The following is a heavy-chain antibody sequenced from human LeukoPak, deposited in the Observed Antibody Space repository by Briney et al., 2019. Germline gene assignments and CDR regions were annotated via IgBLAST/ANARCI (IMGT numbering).Heavy chain of an antibody. CDR3: ARGYSYGYWPWFDP. D-gene: IGHD5-18*01. V-gene: IGHV4-34*01. J-gene: IGHJ5*02. Sequence: SETLSLTCAVYGGSFSGYYWSWIRQPPGKGLEWIGEINHSGSTNYNRSLKSRVTISVDTSKNQFSLKLSSVTAADTAVYYCARGYSYGYWPWFDPWGQGTLVTVSS. CDR2: INHSGST. CDR1: GGSFSGYY.